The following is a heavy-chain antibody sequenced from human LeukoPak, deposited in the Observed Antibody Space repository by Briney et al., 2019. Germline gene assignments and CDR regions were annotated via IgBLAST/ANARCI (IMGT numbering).Heavy chain of an antibody. Sequence: SETLSLTCTVSGGSISSSSYYWGWVRQPPGKGLEWIGSIYYSGSTYYNPSLKSRVTISVDTSKNQFSLKLSSVTAADTAVYYCARHEEAYCGGDCYYDAFDIWGQGTMVTLSS. CDR2: IYYSGST. V-gene: IGHV4-39*01. CDR3: ARHEEAYCGGDCYYDAFDI. CDR1: GGSISSSSYY. D-gene: IGHD2-21*01. J-gene: IGHJ3*02.